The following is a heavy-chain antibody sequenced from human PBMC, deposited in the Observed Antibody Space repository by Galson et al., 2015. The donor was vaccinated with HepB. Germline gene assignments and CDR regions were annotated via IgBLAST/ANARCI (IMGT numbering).Heavy chain of an antibody. CDR2: INAGNGNT. V-gene: IGHV1-3*01. J-gene: IGHJ2*01. CDR1: GYTFTSYA. D-gene: IGHD6-19*01. Sequence: SVKVSCKASGYTFTSYAMHWVRQAPGQRLEWMGWINAGNGNTKYSQKFQGRVTITRDTSASTAYMELSSLRSEDTAVYYCARDRWRRAVAGYWYFDLWGRGTLVTVSS. CDR3: ARDRWRRAVAGYWYFDL.